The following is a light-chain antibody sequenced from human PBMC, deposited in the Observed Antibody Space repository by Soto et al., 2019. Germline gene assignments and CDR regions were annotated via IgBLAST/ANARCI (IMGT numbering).Light chain of an antibody. CDR2: GAS. CDR1: QSVSSNY. CDR3: QQYGSSPLFT. V-gene: IGKV3-20*01. J-gene: IGKJ3*01. Sequence: EFVLTQSPGTLSLSPGERATLSCRAGQSVSSNYLAWYQQKPGQAPRLLIYGASSRATGIPDRFSGSGSGTDFTLTISRLEPEDFAVYSCQQYGSSPLFTFGPGTKVDIK.